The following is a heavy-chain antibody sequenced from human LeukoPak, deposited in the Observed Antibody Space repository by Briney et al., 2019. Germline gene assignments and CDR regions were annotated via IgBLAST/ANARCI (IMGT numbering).Heavy chain of an antibody. J-gene: IGHJ4*02. Sequence: GGSLRLSCAAPGFTFTSSAMSWVRQAPGKGLEWVSGISGSGSNTNHADSVKGRFTISRDSSKTTVYMQMNSLRVEDTAVYYCAKASNVPTWNRTTFDSWGQGTLVTVSS. V-gene: IGHV3-23*01. CDR1: GFTFTSSA. CDR2: ISGSGSNT. CDR3: AKASNVPTWNRTTFDS. D-gene: IGHD1-1*01.